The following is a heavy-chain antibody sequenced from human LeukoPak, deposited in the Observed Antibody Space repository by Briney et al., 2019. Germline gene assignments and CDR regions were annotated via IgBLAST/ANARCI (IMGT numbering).Heavy chain of an antibody. Sequence: GESLKISCKATGYSFTSYWIVWVRQMPGKGLEWMGIIYPGDSGITYSPAFQGQVTISADKSTSTAYLQWSSLKASDTAVYYCARRDPWEPYVWGQGTLVTVSS. CDR1: GYSFTSYW. CDR2: IYPGDSGI. V-gene: IGHV5-51*01. CDR3: ARRDPWEPYV. J-gene: IGHJ4*02. D-gene: IGHD1-26*01.